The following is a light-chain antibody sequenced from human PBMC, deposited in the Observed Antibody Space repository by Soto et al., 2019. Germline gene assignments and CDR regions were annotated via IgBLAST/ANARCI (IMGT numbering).Light chain of an antibody. J-gene: IGLJ2*01. CDR2: EVT. CDR1: TSDVGRYKF. Sequence: QSVLTQPASVSGSPGQSITISCTGTTSDVGRYKFVSWYQHHPGKAPKLMIFEVTNRPSGVSSRFSGSKSGNTASLTISGLQPEDEATYYCGSSTDTDTLVIFGGGTKVTVL. CDR3: GSSTDTDTLVI. V-gene: IGLV2-14*01.